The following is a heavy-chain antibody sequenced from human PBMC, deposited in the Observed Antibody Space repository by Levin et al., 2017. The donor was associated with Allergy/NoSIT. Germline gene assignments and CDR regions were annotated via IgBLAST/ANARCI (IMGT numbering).Heavy chain of an antibody. CDR3: AQGGDNYFDY. CDR2: ISGRGGST. V-gene: IGHV3-23*01. CDR1: GFTFSSYA. J-gene: IGHJ4*02. Sequence: PGGSLRLSCAASGFTFSSYAMSWVRQAPGKGLEWVSSISGRGGSTYYADSVKGRFTISRDNSQNTLYLQMSSLRAEDTAVYYCAQGGDNYFDYWGQGTLVTVSS. D-gene: IGHD3-10*01.